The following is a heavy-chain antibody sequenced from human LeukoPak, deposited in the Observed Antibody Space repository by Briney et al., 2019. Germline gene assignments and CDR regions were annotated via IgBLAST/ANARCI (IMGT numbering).Heavy chain of an antibody. D-gene: IGHD6-19*01. Sequence: GGSLRLSCVGSVFTFSKYCMNWVRQALGKGLGWVANIKEDGSQIYYVDSVRGRFTISRDNAKNSVYLQMSSLRAEDTAVYYCAGSSGWLSDYWGQGSLVAVSS. J-gene: IGHJ4*02. V-gene: IGHV3-7*01. CDR1: VFTFSKYC. CDR3: AGSSGWLSDY. CDR2: IKEDGSQI.